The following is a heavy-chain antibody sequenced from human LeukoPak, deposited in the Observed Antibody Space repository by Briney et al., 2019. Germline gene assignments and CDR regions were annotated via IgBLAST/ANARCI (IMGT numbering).Heavy chain of an antibody. CDR1: GFTVSSNY. V-gene: IGHV3-23*01. Sequence: GGSLRLSCAASGFTVSSNYMSWVRQAPGKGLNWLSTITGGAENTYYAGSVKGRFTISRDNSKDTVYLQMDSLRVEDTAVYYCAKVLSGSQDYWGQGTLVTVFS. D-gene: IGHD1-26*01. CDR3: AKVLSGSQDY. J-gene: IGHJ4*02. CDR2: ITGGAENT.